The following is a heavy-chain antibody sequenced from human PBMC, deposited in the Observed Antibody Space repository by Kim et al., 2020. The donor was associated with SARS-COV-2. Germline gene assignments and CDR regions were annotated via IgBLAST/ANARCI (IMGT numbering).Heavy chain of an antibody. CDR3: ARESGLIAAARHIDY. D-gene: IGHD6-13*01. V-gene: IGHV3-33*05. CDR1: GFTFSSYG. J-gene: IGHJ4*01. Sequence: GGSLRLSCAASGFTFSSYGMHWVRQAPGKGLEWVAVISYDGSNKYYADSVKGRFTISRDNSKNTLYLQMNSLRAEDTAVYYCARESGLIAAARHIDYWG. CDR2: ISYDGSNK.